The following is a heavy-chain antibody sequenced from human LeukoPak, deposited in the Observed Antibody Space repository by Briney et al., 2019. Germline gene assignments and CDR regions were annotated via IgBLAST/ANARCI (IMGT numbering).Heavy chain of an antibody. Sequence: GGSLRLSCAASGFTFSSYAMHWVRQAPGKGLEWVAVISYDGSNKYYADSVKGRFTISRDNSKNTLYLQMNSLRAEDTAVYYCARNVETLYDFWSGCLDYWGQGTLVTVSS. CDR2: ISYDGSNK. J-gene: IGHJ4*02. CDR3: ARNVETLYDFWSGCLDY. V-gene: IGHV3-30-3*01. CDR1: GFTFSSYA. D-gene: IGHD3-3*01.